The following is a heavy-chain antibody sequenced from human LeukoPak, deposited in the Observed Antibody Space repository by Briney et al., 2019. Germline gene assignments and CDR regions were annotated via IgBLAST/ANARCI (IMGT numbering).Heavy chain of an antibody. D-gene: IGHD2-2*01. J-gene: IGHJ4*02. CDR2: INHSGST. Sequence: PSETLSLTCAVYGGSFSSYYWSWIRQPPGNGLEWIGEINHSGSTNYNPSLKSRVTISVDTSKKQFSLKMSSVTAADTAVYYCARVAPPSPYWGQGTLVTVSS. V-gene: IGHV4-34*01. CDR1: GGSFSSYY. CDR3: ARVAPPSPY.